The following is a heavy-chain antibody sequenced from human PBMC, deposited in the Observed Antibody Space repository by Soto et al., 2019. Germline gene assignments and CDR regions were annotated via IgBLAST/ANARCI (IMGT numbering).Heavy chain of an antibody. J-gene: IGHJ4*02. CDR3: AREGGGPYDFWSGYYVH. CDR2: ISYDATNQ. Sequence: QVQLVESGGGVVQPGRSLRLSCTASGFIFSQYVMHWLRQAPGKVLEWVAIISYDATNQDYADSVRGRFTISRDNSNNTVDLQMNRLSAEDTAVYYCAREGGGPYDFWSGYYVHWGQGTLVTVSS. V-gene: IGHV3-30-3*01. D-gene: IGHD3-3*01. CDR1: GFIFSQYV.